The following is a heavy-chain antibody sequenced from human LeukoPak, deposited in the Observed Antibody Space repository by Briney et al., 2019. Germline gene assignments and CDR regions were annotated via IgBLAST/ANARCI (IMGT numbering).Heavy chain of an antibody. D-gene: IGHD1-26*01. V-gene: IGHV3-48*03. Sequence: GGSLRLSCAASGFTISSYEMNWVRQAPGKGLEWVSYISSSGSTIYYADSVKGRFTISRDNAKNSLYLQMNSLRAEDTAVYYCARTSGTFDYWGQGTLVTVSS. J-gene: IGHJ4*02. CDR2: ISSSGSTI. CDR1: GFTISSYE. CDR3: ARTSGTFDY.